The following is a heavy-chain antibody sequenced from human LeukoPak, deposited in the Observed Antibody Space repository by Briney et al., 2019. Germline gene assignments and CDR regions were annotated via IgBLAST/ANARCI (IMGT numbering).Heavy chain of an antibody. J-gene: IGHJ4*02. V-gene: IGHV4-39*01. CDR1: GGSISSSSYY. CDR2: TYYSGST. Sequence: PSETLSLTCTVSGGSISSSSYYWGWIRQPPGKGLEWIGSTYYSGSTYYNPSLKSRVTISVDTSKNQFSLKLSSVTAADTAVYYCANQGSSASEYWGQGTLVTVSS. D-gene: IGHD6-6*01. CDR3: ANQGSSASEY.